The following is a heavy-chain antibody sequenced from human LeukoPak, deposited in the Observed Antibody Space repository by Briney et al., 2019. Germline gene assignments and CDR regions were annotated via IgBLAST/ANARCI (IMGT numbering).Heavy chain of an antibody. CDR2: IWYDGSNK. CDR1: GFTFSSYG. CDR3: ARDLVPTDYYYYGMDV. D-gene: IGHD3-10*01. V-gene: IGHV3-33*01. J-gene: IGHJ6*02. Sequence: GGSLRLSCAASGFTFSSYGMHWVRQAPGKGLEWVAVIWYDGSNKYYADSVKGRFTISRDNSKNTLYLQMNSLRAEDTAVYYCARDLVPTDYYYYGMDVWGQGTTVTVSS.